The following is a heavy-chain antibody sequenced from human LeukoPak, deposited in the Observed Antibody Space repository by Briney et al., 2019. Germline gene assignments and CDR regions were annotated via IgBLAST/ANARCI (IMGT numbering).Heavy chain of an antibody. CDR2: VDHSGYT. J-gene: IGHJ4*02. CDR3: ARDVWVRGVIISDY. CDR1: GGSISSTNW. Sequence: KPSETLSLTCAVSGGSISSTNWWTWVRQPPGKGLEWIGEVDHSGYTNYNPSLKGRVTISVDKSKNHFSPKLSSVTAADTAIYYCARDVWVRGVIISDYWGQGTLVTVSS. D-gene: IGHD3-10*01. V-gene: IGHV4-4*02.